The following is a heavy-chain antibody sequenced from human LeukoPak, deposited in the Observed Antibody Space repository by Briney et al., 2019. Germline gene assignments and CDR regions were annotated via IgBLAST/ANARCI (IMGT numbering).Heavy chain of an antibody. D-gene: IGHD5-18*01. V-gene: IGHV4-59*01. CDR2: IYYSGST. Sequence: SETLSLTCTVSGGSISSYYWSWIRQPPGKGLEWIGYIYYSGSTNYNPSLKSRVTISVDTSKNQLSLKLSSVTAADTAVYYCARDSVDTAMVTDYYYGMDVWGQGTTVTVSS. J-gene: IGHJ6*02. CDR3: ARDSVDTAMVTDYYYGMDV. CDR1: GGSISSYY.